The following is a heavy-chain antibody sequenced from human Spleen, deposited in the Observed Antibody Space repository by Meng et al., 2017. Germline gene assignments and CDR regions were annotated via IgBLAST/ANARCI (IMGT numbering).Heavy chain of an antibody. D-gene: IGHD6-13*01. CDR3: AKAEYSSSWYRPTDY. Sequence: GGSLRLPCAASGFAFSSYAMSWVRQAPGKGLEWVSTIGGSGCSTHYADSVKGWFTISRDNSQSTLFLQMNRLRAEDTAVYHCAKAEYSSSWYRPTDYWGQGTLVTVSS. CDR2: IGGSGCST. J-gene: IGHJ4*02. V-gene: IGHV3-23*01. CDR1: GFAFSSYA.